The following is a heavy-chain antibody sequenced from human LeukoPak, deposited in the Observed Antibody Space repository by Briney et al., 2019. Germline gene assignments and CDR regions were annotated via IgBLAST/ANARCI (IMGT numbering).Heavy chain of an antibody. Sequence: GGSLRLSRAASGFTFSNAWMSWVRQAPGKGLEWVGRIKSKTDGGTTDYAAPVKGRFTISRDDSKNTLYLQMNSLKTEDTAVYYCTTGTYYSSSSGTDYRGQGTLVTVSS. CDR3: TTGTYYSSSSGTDY. J-gene: IGHJ4*02. V-gene: IGHV3-15*01. CDR2: IKSKTDGGTT. CDR1: GFTFSNAW. D-gene: IGHD6-6*01.